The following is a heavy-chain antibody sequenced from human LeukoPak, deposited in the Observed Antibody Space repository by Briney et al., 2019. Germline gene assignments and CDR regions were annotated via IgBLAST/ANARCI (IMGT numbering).Heavy chain of an antibody. CDR3: TTTRGHYYDFWSGYYMDV. D-gene: IGHD3-3*01. Sequence: GGSLRLSCAASGFTFSSYAMSWVRQAPGKGLEWVGRIKSKTDGGTTDYAAPVKGRFTISRDDSKNTLYLQMNSLKTEDTAVYYCTTTRGHYYDFWSGYYMDVWGKGTTVTVSS. J-gene: IGHJ6*03. CDR1: GFTFSSYA. V-gene: IGHV3-15*01. CDR2: IKSKTDGGTT.